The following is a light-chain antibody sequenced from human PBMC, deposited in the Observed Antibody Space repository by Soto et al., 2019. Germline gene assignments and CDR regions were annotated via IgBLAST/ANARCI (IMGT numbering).Light chain of an antibody. CDR2: EVT. J-gene: IGLJ2*01. CDR1: SSDVGGYKY. CDR3: SSYAGSNNLV. Sequence: QSVLTQPPSASGSHGQSVTISCTGTSSDVGGYKYVSWYQQHPGKAPKLMIYEVTTRPSGVPDRFSGSKSGNTASLTVSGLQAEDEADYYCSSYAGSNNLVFGGGTKLTVL. V-gene: IGLV2-8*01.